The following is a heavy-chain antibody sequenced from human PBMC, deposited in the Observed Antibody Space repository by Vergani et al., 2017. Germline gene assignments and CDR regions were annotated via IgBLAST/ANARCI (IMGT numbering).Heavy chain of an antibody. D-gene: IGHD3-16*02. J-gene: IGHJ6*03. CDR2: IYYSGST. Sequence: QVQLQESGPGLVKPSETLSLTCTVSGGSISSYYWSWIRQPPGKGLEWIGYIYYSGSTNYNPSLKSRVTISVDTSKNQFSLWVNSVTAADTAVYFCARASXRALVGYYYYMDVWGKGKTVVVSS. V-gene: IGHV4-59*12. CDR3: ARASXRALVGYYYYMDV. CDR1: GGSISSYY.